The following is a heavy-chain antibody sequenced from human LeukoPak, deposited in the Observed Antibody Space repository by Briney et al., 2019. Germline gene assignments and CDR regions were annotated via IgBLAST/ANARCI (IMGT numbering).Heavy chain of an antibody. CDR2: ISYDGGNK. V-gene: IGHV3-30-3*01. CDR3: ARDDGSLDY. D-gene: IGHD5-24*01. CDR1: GFTFSSYA. Sequence: GGSLRLSCAASGFTFSSYAMHWVRQAPGKGLEWVAVISYDGGNKYYADSVKGRFTISRDNSKNTLYLQMNSLRAEDTAVYYCARDDGSLDYWGQGTLVTFSS. J-gene: IGHJ4*02.